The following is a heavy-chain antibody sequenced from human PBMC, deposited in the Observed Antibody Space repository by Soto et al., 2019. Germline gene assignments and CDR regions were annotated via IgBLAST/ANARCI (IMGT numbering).Heavy chain of an antibody. V-gene: IGHV4-34*01. CDR3: ASILTGWNHLGY. Sequence: QVQLKQWGAGLLKPSETLSLTCAVYGGSFTSYYWSWIRQPPGQGMEWIGEIHHSGITNYNPSLKSRVTISIDMSKNQFSLNLRSVPAAETGVYYCASILTGWNHLGYWGQGTPVTVSS. J-gene: IGHJ4*02. CDR1: GGSFTSYY. CDR2: IHHSGIT. D-gene: IGHD3-9*01.